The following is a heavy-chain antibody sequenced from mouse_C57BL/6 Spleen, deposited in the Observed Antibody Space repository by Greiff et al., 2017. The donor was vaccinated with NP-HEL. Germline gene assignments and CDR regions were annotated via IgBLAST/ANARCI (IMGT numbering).Heavy chain of an antibody. V-gene: IGHV1-50*01. CDR1: GYTFTSYW. D-gene: IGHD2-4*01. CDR2: IDPSDSYT. Sequence: QVQLQQPGAELVKPGASVKLSCKASGYTFTSYWMQWVKQRPGQGLEWIGEIDPSDSYTNYNQKFKGKATLTVDTSSSTAYMQLSSLTSEDSAVYYCARRGIKDWYFDVWGTGTTVTVSA. J-gene: IGHJ1*03. CDR3: ARRGIKDWYFDV.